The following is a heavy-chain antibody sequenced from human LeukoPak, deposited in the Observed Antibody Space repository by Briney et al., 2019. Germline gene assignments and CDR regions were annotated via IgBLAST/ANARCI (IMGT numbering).Heavy chain of an antibody. J-gene: IGHJ3*02. Sequence: PSETLSLTCAVYGGSFSGYYWSWIRQPPGKGLEWVGEINHRGSTNYNPSLKSRVTISVDMSKNHFSLKLTSVTAADTAVYYCARKLGGAKAFDIWGQRTMVTVSS. D-gene: IGHD1-26*01. CDR2: INHRGST. CDR3: ARKLGGAKAFDI. CDR1: GGSFSGYY. V-gene: IGHV4-34*01.